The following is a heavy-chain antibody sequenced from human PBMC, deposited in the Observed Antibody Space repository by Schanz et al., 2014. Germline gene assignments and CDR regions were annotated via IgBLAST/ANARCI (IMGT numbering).Heavy chain of an antibody. CDR2: ISSSGSYI. CDR1: GFIFSNYG. V-gene: IGHV3-21*01. Sequence: DVQLLESGGGVVQPGGSLRLSCAASGFIFSNYGMHWVRQAPGKGLEWVSSISSSGSYIYYADSVKGRFSISRDNAKNSLFLQMNRLRAEDTALYYCAIIGVMVAVAGTRADYWGQGTLVTVSS. J-gene: IGHJ4*02. CDR3: AIIGVMVAVAGTRADY. D-gene: IGHD6-19*01.